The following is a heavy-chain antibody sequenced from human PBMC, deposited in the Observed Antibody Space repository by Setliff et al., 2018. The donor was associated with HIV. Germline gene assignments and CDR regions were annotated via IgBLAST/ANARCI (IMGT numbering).Heavy chain of an antibody. Sequence: GGSLRLSCAVSGFTLSDYYMDWVRQAPGKGLEWVARIRNKKNGGTTYYAAPVEGRFTISRDDSKNTLSLQMNSLKTEDTAIYYCTTDLGSGRFSWNNNWGQGTLVTVSS. D-gene: IGHD1-26*01. CDR2: IRNKKNGGTT. CDR3: TTDLGSGRFSWNNN. CDR1: GFTLSDYY. J-gene: IGHJ4*02. V-gene: IGHV3-15*01.